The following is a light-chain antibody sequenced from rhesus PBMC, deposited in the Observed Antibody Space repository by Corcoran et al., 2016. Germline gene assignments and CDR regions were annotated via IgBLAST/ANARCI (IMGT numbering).Light chain of an antibody. CDR1: QGISNA. CDR3: QQGYSTPFT. V-gene: IGKV1-33*02. Sequence: DIQMSQSPSSLSASVGDKVTITCRASQGISNALAWYQQKPGKAPKLLIYAASSLESGVPSRFSGGRSGTDFTLPISSLPPEDFATYSCQQGYSTPFTFGPGTKLDIK. J-gene: IGKJ3*01. CDR2: AAS.